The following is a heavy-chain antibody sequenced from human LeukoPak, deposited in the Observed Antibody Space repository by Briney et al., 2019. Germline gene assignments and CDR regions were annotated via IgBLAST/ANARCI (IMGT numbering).Heavy chain of an antibody. CDR1: GGTFSSYT. CDR2: IIPILGIA. J-gene: IGHJ6*02. CDR3: ASLHTVTTQSSCYYYGMDV. D-gene: IGHD4-17*01. Sequence: GASVKVSCKASGGTFSSYTISWVRQAPGQGLEWMGRIIPILGIANYAQKFQGRVTITADKSTSTAYMELSSLRSEDTAVYYCASLHTVTTQSSCYYYGMDVWGQGTTVTVSS. V-gene: IGHV1-69*02.